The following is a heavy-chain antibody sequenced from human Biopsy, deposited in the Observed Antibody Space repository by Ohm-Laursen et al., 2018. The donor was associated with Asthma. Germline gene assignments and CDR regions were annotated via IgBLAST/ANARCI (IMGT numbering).Heavy chain of an antibody. CDR3: ARTYYDFLTGQVNDAFAI. V-gene: IGHV1-3*01. D-gene: IGHD3-9*01. CDR1: GYTFINYA. J-gene: IGHJ3*02. Sequence: ASVKVSCQVSGYTFINYAIHWVRQAPGHSLEWIRWINPPNGNTKYSQKFQGRLTISRDTSASTAYMDLSSLRSEDTAVYFCARTYYDFLTGQVNDAFAIWGQGTMVTVSS. CDR2: INPPNGNT.